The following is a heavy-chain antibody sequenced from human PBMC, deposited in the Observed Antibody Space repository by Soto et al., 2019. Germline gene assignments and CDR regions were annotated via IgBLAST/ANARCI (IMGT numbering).Heavy chain of an antibody. V-gene: IGHV1-46*01. D-gene: IGHD4-17*01. CDR1: GYTFTSYY. J-gene: IGHJ5*02. CDR2: INPSGGST. CDR3: AIGIKYGDYSRWFDP. Sequence: ASVKVSCKASGYTFTSYYMHWVRQAPGQGLEWMGIINPSGGSTSYAQKFQGRVTMTRDTSMSTAYMELSSLRSEDTAVYYCAIGIKYGDYSRWFDPWGPGTLVTVSS.